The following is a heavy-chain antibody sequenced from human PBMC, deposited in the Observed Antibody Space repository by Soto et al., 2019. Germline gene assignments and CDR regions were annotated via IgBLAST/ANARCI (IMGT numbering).Heavy chain of an antibody. Sequence: QVQLQESGPGLVKPSETLSLTCTVSGGSISSYYWSWIRQPPGKGLEWIGYIYYSGSTNYNPSLKSRVTRSVDTSKNQFSLKLSSVTAADTAVYYCARGDRWLQLNYFDYWGQGTLVTVSS. CDR1: GGSISSYY. CDR2: IYYSGST. CDR3: ARGDRWLQLNYFDY. J-gene: IGHJ4*02. D-gene: IGHD1-1*01. V-gene: IGHV4-59*12.